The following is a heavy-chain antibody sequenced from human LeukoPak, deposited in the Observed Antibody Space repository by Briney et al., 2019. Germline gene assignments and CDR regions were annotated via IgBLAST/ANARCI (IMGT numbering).Heavy chain of an antibody. D-gene: IGHD3-22*01. CDR1: GYTLIKLS. J-gene: IGHJ4*02. CDR2: FDPGDGKT. Sequence: VASVKVSCKVSGYTLIKLSMHWVRQAPGKGLEWMGLFDPGDGKTSYAQKFQGRVTLTEDTSTGTAYMELSSLRSEDTAVYYCATLNYYDSSGYYEGSTQAYWGQGKLVTVSS. V-gene: IGHV1-24*01. CDR3: ATLNYYDSSGYYEGSTQAY.